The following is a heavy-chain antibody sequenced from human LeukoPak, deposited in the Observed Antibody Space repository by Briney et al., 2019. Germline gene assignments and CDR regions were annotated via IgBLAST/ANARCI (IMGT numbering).Heavy chain of an antibody. J-gene: IGHJ4*02. V-gene: IGHV1-69*06. CDR2: IIPIFGTA. CDR1: GGTFSSYA. CDR3: AREALYYDILTGYHRGDNFDY. D-gene: IGHD3-9*01. Sequence: ASVKVSCKASGGTFSSYAISWVRQAPGQGLEWMGGIIPIFGTANYAQKFQGRVTITADKSTSTAYMELSSLRSEDTAVYYCAREALYYDILTGYHRGDNFDYWGQGTLDTVSS.